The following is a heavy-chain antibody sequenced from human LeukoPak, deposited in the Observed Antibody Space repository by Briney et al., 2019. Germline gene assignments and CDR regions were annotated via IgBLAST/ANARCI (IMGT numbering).Heavy chain of an antibody. Sequence: ASVKVSCKVSGYTLTELSMHWVRQAPGKGLEWMGGFDPEDGKTIYAQKFQGRVTMTEDTSTDTAYMELSSLRSEDTAVYYCATKALTTSDFQHWGQGTLVTVSS. J-gene: IGHJ1*01. D-gene: IGHD2/OR15-2a*01. V-gene: IGHV1-24*01. CDR3: ATKALTTSDFQH. CDR1: GYTLTELS. CDR2: FDPEDGKT.